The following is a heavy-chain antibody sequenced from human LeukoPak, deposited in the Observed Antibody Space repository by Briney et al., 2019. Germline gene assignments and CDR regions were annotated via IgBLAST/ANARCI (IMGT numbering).Heavy chain of an antibody. V-gene: IGHV3-23*01. CDR1: GFTFTSFA. CDR3: ARDLRFGEIY. CDR2: IGGGDGST. J-gene: IGHJ4*02. D-gene: IGHD3-10*01. Sequence: GGSLRLSCAASGFTFTSFAMSWVRQTPGKGLEWVSAIGGGDGSTYYADSVKGRFTISRDNAKNSLYLQMNSLGDEDTAVYYCARDLRFGEIYWGQGTLVTVSS.